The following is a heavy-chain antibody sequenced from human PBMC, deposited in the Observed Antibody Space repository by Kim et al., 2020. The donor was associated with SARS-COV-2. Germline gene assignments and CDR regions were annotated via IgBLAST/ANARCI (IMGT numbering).Heavy chain of an antibody. CDR2: ISGKGDTK. Sequence: GGSLRLSCAASGFTFSNAPMNWVRQAPGKGLEWVSGISGKGDTKGIGDSGKGRFTFSRENAKNPLNLQMNIRRPEDTALYYCAKVTAGGEGFGELLGGGYYNYGMGVWGQGTSVTGSS. CDR3: AKVTAGGEGFGELLGGGYYNYGMGV. CDR1: GFTFSNAP. J-gene: IGHJ6*02. V-gene: IGHV3-9*01. D-gene: IGHD3-10*01.